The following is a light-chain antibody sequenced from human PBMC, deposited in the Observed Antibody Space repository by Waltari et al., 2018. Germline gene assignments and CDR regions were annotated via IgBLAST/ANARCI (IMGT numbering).Light chain of an antibody. J-gene: IGKJ4*01. CDR2: DAS. Sequence: EIVLTQSPATLSLSPGERATLSCRASQSISSYSAWYQQKPGQAPRLLIYDASNRATGMPARFSGSGFGTDFTLTISSLEAEDFAVYYCQQRSNWPLSFGGGTTVEIK. V-gene: IGKV3-11*01. CDR3: QQRSNWPLS. CDR1: QSISSY.